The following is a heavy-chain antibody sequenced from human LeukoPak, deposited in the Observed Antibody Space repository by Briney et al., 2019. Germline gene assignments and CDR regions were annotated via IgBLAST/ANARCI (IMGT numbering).Heavy chain of an antibody. V-gene: IGHV3-30*03. D-gene: IGHD5-12*01. CDR3: ARVLGGYDDY. CDR1: GFTFSSYG. J-gene: IGHJ4*02. Sequence: PGGSLRLSCAASGFTFSSYGMHWVRQAPGKGLEWVAVISYDGSNKYYADSVKGRFTISRDTSKNTLYLQMNSLRVEDTAVYFCARVLGGYDDYWGQGTLVIVSS. CDR2: ISYDGSNK.